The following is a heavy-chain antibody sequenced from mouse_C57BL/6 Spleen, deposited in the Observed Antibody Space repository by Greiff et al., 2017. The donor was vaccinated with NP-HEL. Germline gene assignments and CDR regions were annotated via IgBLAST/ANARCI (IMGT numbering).Heavy chain of an antibody. Sequence: QVQLKQPGAELVKPGASVKLSCKASGYTFTSYWMHWVKQRPGQGLEWIGMIHPNSGSTNYNEKFKSKATLTVDKSSSTAYMQLSSLTSEDSAVYYCARELEGAMDYWGQGTSVTVSS. CDR1: GYTFTSYW. CDR3: ARELEGAMDY. CDR2: IHPNSGST. J-gene: IGHJ4*01. V-gene: IGHV1-64*01.